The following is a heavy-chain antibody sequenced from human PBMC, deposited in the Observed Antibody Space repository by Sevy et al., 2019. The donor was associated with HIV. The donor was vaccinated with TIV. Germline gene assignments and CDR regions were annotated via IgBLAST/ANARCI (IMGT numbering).Heavy chain of an antibody. CDR2: LSGSGGST. D-gene: IGHD1-1*01. J-gene: IGHJ4*02. Sequence: GGSLRLSCAASGFTFSSYAMSWVRLAPGKGLEWVSDLSGSGGSTYYADSVKGRFTISRDNSKNTLYLQMNSLRAEDTAVYYCAKEPGGVRVDYWGQGTLVTVSS. CDR3: AKEPGGVRVDY. V-gene: IGHV3-23*01. CDR1: GFTFSSYA.